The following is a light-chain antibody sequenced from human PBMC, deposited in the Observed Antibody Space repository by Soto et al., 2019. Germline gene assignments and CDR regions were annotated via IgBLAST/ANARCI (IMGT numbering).Light chain of an antibody. CDR3: KQYDNLPYT. CDR1: QDISNY. V-gene: IGKV1-33*01. J-gene: IGKJ5*01. Sequence: DIQMTQSPSSLSASVGDRVTITCQASQDISNYLNWYQQKPGKAPKLLIYDASNLETGVPSRFSGSGSGTDFTFNISRMQTEDIATYYCKQYDNLPYTFGQGTRLEIK. CDR2: DAS.